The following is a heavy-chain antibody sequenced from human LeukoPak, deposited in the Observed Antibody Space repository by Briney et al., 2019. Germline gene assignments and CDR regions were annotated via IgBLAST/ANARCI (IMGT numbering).Heavy chain of an antibody. Sequence: GASVKVSCKASGYTFTSYGISWVRQAPGLGLEWMGWISAYNGNTNYAQKLQGRVTMTTDTSTSTAYMELRSLRSDDTAVYYCARVGWVYDSSGYPDYWGQGTLVTVSS. CDR3: ARVGWVYDSSGYPDY. CDR2: ISAYNGNT. D-gene: IGHD3-22*01. V-gene: IGHV1-18*01. CDR1: GYTFTSYG. J-gene: IGHJ4*02.